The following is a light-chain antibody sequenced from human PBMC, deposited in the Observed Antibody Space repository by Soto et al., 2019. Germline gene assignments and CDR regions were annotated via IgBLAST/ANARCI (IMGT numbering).Light chain of an antibody. CDR1: SGDVGGYNL. V-gene: IGLV2-23*02. J-gene: IGLJ1*01. Sequence: QSVLTQPASVSGSPGQSITIPCTGTSGDVGGYNLVSWYQQHPGKAPKLMIYEVTERPSGVSNRFSGSKSGNPAPLQPSALQPADQAAYYCSSTAGNTEVFGTGTKVTLL. CDR3: SSTAGNTEV. CDR2: EVT.